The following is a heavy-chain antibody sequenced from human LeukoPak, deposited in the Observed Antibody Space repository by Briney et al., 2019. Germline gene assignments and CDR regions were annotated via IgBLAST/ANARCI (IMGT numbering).Heavy chain of an antibody. CDR3: ASLGKYYDFLSGYYKEGNWFDP. Sequence: SETLSLTCAVSGGSISSSRVHWGWIRQPPGKGLEWIGNIYYSGSTYYNPSRKSRVTISIDTSKTQFSLRLTSVTAADTAVYYCASLGKYYDFLSGYYKEGNWFDPWGQGTLVIVSS. D-gene: IGHD3-3*01. CDR2: IYYSGST. CDR1: GGSISSSRVH. V-gene: IGHV4-39*01. J-gene: IGHJ5*02.